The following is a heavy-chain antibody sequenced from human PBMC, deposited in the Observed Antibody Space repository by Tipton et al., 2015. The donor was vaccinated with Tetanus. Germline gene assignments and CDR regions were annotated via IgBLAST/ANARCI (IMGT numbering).Heavy chain of an antibody. V-gene: IGHV3-21*01. CDR3: ASGSTLDY. CDR1: GFTFRSYW. Sequence: SLRLSCAASGFTFRSYWMHWVRQSPGKGLEWVASISSTSTYIYYADSVKGRFTISRDNAKNSLYLQMSSLRADDTAVYYCASGSTLDYWGQGALVSVSS. CDR2: ISSTSTYI. D-gene: IGHD6-25*01. J-gene: IGHJ4*02.